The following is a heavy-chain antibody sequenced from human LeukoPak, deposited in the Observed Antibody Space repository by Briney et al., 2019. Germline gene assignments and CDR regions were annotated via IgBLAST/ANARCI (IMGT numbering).Heavy chain of an antibody. CDR2: IIPILGIA. Sequence: GASVKVSCKASGGTFSSYAISWVRQAPGQGLEWMGRIIPILGIANYAQKFQGRVTITADKSTSTAYMELSSLRSEDTAVYYCARATRYNWNDYCYYGMDVWGQGTTVTVSS. J-gene: IGHJ6*02. CDR1: GGTFSSYA. CDR3: ARATRYNWNDYCYYGMDV. V-gene: IGHV1-69*04. D-gene: IGHD1-20*01.